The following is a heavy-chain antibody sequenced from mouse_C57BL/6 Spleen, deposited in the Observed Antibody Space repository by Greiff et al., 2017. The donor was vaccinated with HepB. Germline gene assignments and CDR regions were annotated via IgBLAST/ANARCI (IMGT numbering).Heavy chain of an antibody. CDR2: IYPGDGDT. CDR1: GYAFSSSW. J-gene: IGHJ4*01. Sequence: QVQLQQSGPELVKPGASVKISCKASGYAFSSSWMNWVKQRPGKGLEWIGRIYPGDGDTNYNGKFKGKATLTADKSSSTAYMQLSSLTSEDSAVYFCARSYYAMDYWGQGTSVTVSP. V-gene: IGHV1-82*01. CDR3: ARSYYAMDY.